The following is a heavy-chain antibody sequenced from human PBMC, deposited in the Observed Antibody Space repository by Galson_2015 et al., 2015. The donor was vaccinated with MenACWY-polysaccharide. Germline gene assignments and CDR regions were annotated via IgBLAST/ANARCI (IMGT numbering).Heavy chain of an antibody. D-gene: IGHD2-2*01. CDR3: ARAPTPYCSSTSCFNKYAFDI. J-gene: IGHJ3*02. Sequence: ETLSLTCSVSGGSISSAGYHWTWIRPPPGQGLEWIGIVYYSGNTYYNPSLESRVTISVDTSKNQFSLKLNSVTAADTALYYCARAPTPYCSSTSCFNKYAFDIWGQGTMVTVSS. CDR1: GGSISSAGYH. V-gene: IGHV4-39*01. CDR2: VYYSGNT.